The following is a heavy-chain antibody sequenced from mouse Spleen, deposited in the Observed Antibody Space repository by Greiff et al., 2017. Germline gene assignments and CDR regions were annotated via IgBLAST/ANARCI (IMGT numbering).Heavy chain of an antibody. CDR1: GYTFTSYW. V-gene: IGHV1-50*01. Sequence: VQLQQSGAELVKPGASVKLSCKASGYTFTSYWMQWVKQRPGQGLEWIGEIDPSDSYTNYNQKFKGKATLTVDTSSSTAYMQLSSLTSEDSAVYYCARGGSREYYAMDYWGQGTSVTVSS. CDR2: IDPSDSYT. D-gene: IGHD1-1*01. J-gene: IGHJ4*01. CDR3: ARGGSREYYAMDY.